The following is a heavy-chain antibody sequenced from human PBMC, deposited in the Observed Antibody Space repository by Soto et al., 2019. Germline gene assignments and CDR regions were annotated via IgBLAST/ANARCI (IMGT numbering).Heavy chain of an antibody. V-gene: IGHV4-30-2*01. CDR1: GGSISSGGYS. CDR2: IYHSGST. D-gene: IGHD6-6*01. CDR3: AGGIAARPLGY. Sequence: QLQLQESGSGLVKPSQTLSLTCAVSGGSISSGGYSWSWIRQPPGKGLEWIGYIYHSGSTYYNPSLQSRVTIPVDRSKNQSSLQLSSVTAADTAVYYCAGGIAARPLGYWGQGTLVTVSS. J-gene: IGHJ4*02.